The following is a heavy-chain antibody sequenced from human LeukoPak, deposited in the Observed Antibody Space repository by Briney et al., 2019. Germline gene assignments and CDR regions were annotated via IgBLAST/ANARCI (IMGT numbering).Heavy chain of an antibody. CDR2: INPSGGST. V-gene: IGHV1-46*01. CDR3: ARGAPRSVVRGVPLDY. Sequence: ASVKVSCKASGYTFTSYYMHWVRQAPGQGLEWMGIINPSGGSTSYAQKFQGRVTMTRDMSTSTVYMELSSLRSEDTAVYYCARGAPRSVVRGVPLDYWGQGTLVTVSS. J-gene: IGHJ4*02. D-gene: IGHD3-10*01. CDR1: GYTFTSYY.